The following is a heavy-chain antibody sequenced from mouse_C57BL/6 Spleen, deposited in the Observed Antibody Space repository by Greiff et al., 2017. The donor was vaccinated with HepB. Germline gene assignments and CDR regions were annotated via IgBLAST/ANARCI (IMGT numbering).Heavy chain of an antibody. CDR2: INPNNGGT. Sequence: EVQLQQSGPELVKPGASVKISCKASGYTFTDYYMNWVKQSHGKSLEWIGDINPNNGGTSYNQKFKGKATLTVDKSSSTAYMELRSLTSEYSAVYYCARCDYGSSYAMDYWGQGTSVTVSS. CDR1: GYTFTDYY. D-gene: IGHD1-1*01. J-gene: IGHJ4*01. CDR3: ARCDYGSSYAMDY. V-gene: IGHV1-26*01.